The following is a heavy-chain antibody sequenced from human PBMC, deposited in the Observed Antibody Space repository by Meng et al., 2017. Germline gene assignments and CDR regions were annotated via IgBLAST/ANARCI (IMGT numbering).Heavy chain of an antibody. J-gene: IGHJ4*02. CDR3: AHSYGSNFDY. D-gene: IGHD3-10*01. CDR2: IYWDDDK. CDR1: GVFLSPSGVG. Sequence: TLEEFCSTPVKPTQTRTPTRTFSGVFLSPSGVGLGLIRQPPGKALEWLALIYWDDDKRYRPSLKSRLTITKDTSKNQVVLTMTNMDPVDTATYYCAHSYGSNFDYWGQGTLVTVSS. V-gene: IGHV2-5*02.